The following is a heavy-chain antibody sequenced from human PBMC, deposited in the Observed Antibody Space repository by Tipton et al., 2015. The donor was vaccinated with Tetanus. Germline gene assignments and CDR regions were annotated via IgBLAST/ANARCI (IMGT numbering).Heavy chain of an antibody. CDR3: ARVGANYIAAAVQTTH. Sequence: QLVQSGAEVKEPGASVKVSCKASGYTFTSYGISWVRQAPGQGLEWMGWISAYNGNTNYAQKLQGRVTMTTDTSTSTAYMELRSLRSDGAAVYYCARVGANYIAAAVQTTHWGQGTLVTVSS. V-gene: IGHV1-18*01. CDR2: ISAYNGNT. CDR1: GYTFTSYG. D-gene: IGHD6-13*01. J-gene: IGHJ4*02.